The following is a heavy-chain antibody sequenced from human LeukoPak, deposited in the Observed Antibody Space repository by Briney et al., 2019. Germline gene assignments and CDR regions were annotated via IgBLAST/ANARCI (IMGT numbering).Heavy chain of an antibody. V-gene: IGHV1-18*01. D-gene: IGHD6-19*01. Sequence: ASVKVSCKASGYTFSTYGISWVRQAPGQGLEWMGWVRAYNGDTNYAQKFQGRVTMTTDTSTNTAYMELTSLRSDDAAVYYCAREPSSGWYGLDYWGQGTLVTVSS. CDR1: GYTFSTYG. CDR2: VRAYNGDT. J-gene: IGHJ4*02. CDR3: AREPSSGWYGLDY.